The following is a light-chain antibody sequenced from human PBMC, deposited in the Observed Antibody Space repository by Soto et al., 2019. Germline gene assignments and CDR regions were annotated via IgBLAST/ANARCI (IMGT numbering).Light chain of an antibody. CDR1: QSVSSY. CDR2: GAS. Sequence: ESVFTHFPAIPLLSSGERATLSCRASQSVSSYLAWYQQKPGQAPRLLIYGASNRATGIPARFSGSGSGTDFTLTISRLEPEDFAVYYCQQYGSSGITFGQGTRLE. CDR3: QQYGSSGIT. J-gene: IGKJ5*01. V-gene: IGKV3-20*01.